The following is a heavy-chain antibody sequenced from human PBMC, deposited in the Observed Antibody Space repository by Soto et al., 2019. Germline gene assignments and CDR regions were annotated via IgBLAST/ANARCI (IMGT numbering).Heavy chain of an antibody. Sequence: QVLLVQSGAAVKKPGASVKVSCKTSGYTFTEFDINWVRQAPGHGLEWKGWMYTNTGNTGYAQKFQGRVTMTSDSSIRTAYMELGRLRSEDTASDYCARVVRVVGGHGAYWGQGTVVTVTS. CDR1: GYTFTEFD. J-gene: IGHJ4*02. CDR3: ARVVRVVGGHGAY. V-gene: IGHV1-8*01. CDR2: MYTNTGNT.